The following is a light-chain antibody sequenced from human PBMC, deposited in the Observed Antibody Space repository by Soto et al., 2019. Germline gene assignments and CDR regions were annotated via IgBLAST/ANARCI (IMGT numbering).Light chain of an antibody. CDR2: WAS. CDR1: QSVLSRSNNKNY. Sequence: DIVMTQSPDSLTVSLGERATINCKSSQSVLSRSNNKNYLIWYQQKPGQPPKMLIYWASTRESGVPDRFSGSRSGTDFTLTISNLQAEDVAVYYCQQYFATPPTFGQGTKVEIK. CDR3: QQYFATPPT. V-gene: IGKV4-1*01. J-gene: IGKJ1*01.